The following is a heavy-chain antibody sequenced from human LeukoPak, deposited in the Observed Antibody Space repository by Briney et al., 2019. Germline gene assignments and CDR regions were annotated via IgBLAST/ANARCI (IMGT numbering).Heavy chain of an antibody. CDR3: TTGPITMKVAVSITTDY. J-gene: IGHJ4*02. Sequence: GGSLRLSCAVSGFTFSNARMSWVRQAPGKGLEWVGRIKSKADGGTTDYAAPVKGRFTISRDDSKKTLYLQMNSLKTEDTAVYYCTTGPITMKVAVSITTDYWGQGTLVTVSS. V-gene: IGHV3-15*01. D-gene: IGHD3-22*01. CDR1: GFTFSNAR. CDR2: IKSKADGGTT.